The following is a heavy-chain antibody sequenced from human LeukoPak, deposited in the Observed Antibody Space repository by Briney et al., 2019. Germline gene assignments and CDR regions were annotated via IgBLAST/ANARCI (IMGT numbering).Heavy chain of an antibody. Sequence: PGGSLRLSCAASGFTFSSYAMSWVRQAPGKGLEWVSAISGSGGSTYYADSVKGRFTISRDNSKNTLYLQMNSLRAEDTAVYYCAKDLSLITVAGPGDYWGQGTLVTVSS. CDR2: ISGSGGST. CDR3: AKDLSLITVAGPGDY. V-gene: IGHV3-23*01. D-gene: IGHD6-19*01. J-gene: IGHJ4*02. CDR1: GFTFSSYA.